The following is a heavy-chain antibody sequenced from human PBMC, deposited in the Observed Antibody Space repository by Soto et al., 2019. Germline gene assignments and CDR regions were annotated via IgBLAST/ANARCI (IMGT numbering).Heavy chain of an antibody. CDR3: ARDVWFSLDS. V-gene: IGHV3-7*03. CDR2: TNKDGSEA. CDR1: GFSFRNDY. Sequence: GTLRLPCVASGFSFRNDYMIWVRQAPGKGLEWVAKTNKDGSEAYYVDSLEGRFTISRENAKNLLFLEMKSLRVDDTDVYYCARDVWFSLDSWGRGSLGSVSS. D-gene: IGHD3-9*01. J-gene: IGHJ4*02.